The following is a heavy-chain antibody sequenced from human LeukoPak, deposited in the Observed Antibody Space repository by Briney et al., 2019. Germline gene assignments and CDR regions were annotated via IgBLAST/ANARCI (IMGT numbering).Heavy chain of an antibody. D-gene: IGHD1-7*01. CDR1: GFTFSSYA. J-gene: IGHJ4*02. CDR3: AKTYNWNYDY. V-gene: IGHV3-23*01. Sequence: PGGSLRLSCVASGFTFSSYAMSWVRQAPGKGLEWVSVISGSGDSTYYADSAKGRFTFSRDNSKNTLYLQMNSLRAEDTAVYYCAKTYNWNYDYWGQGTLVTVSS. CDR2: ISGSGDST.